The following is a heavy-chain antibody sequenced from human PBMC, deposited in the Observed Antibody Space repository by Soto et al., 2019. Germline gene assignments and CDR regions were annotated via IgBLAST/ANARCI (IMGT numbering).Heavy chain of an antibody. CDR1: GGSISSYY. J-gene: IGHJ4*02. V-gene: IGHV4-59*01. D-gene: IGHD3-22*01. CDR3: ARRCVNMTADY. CDR2: IYYSGSA. Sequence: PSETLSLTCTVSGGSISSYYWTWIRQPPGKGLEWVGYIYYSGSAKYNPSLKSRYTRSVDPSKNQFSLMLSSETAADPAVYYCARRCVNMTADYGGQGTLVTVSS.